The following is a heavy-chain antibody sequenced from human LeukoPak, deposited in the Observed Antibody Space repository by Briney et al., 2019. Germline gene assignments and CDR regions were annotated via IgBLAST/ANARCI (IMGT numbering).Heavy chain of an antibody. CDR2: ISGSGHRT. J-gene: IGHJ3*02. Sequence: GGSLRVSCAASEFTFSNYAMSWVRQAPGKGLEWVSGISGSGHRTAYADSLKGRFTNSRYNSKDTLYLQMNSLRAEDTAVYYWAKDRRSSYYYDSSGYSAFDIWGQGTMVTVSS. CDR1: EFTFSNYA. D-gene: IGHD3-22*01. CDR3: AKDRRSSYYYDSSGYSAFDI. V-gene: IGHV3-23*01.